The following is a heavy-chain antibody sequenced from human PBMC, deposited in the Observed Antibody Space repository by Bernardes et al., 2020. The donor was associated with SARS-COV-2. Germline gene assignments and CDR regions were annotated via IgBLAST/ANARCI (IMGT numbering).Heavy chain of an antibody. CDR1: GYTFTGYY. CDR3: ARSDTAMARWTRTYYYYYYMDV. J-gene: IGHJ6*03. Sequence: ASVKVSCKASGYTFTGYYMHWVRQAPGQGLEWMGWINPNSGGTNYAQKFQGRVTMTRDTSISTAYMELSRLRSDDTAVYYCARSDTAMARWTRTYYYYYYMDVWGKGTTVTVSS. D-gene: IGHD5-18*01. V-gene: IGHV1-2*02. CDR2: INPNSGGT.